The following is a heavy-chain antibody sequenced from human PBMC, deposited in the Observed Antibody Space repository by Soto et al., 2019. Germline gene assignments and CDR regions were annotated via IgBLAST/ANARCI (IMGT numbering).Heavy chain of an antibody. CDR3: ARPAGGQLLYYFDY. CDR2: IFYSGIT. Sequence: NPSETLSLTCTVSGGSVISSTFYWDWIRQSPGMGLEWIGSIFYSGITYYNPSVKSRVTISVDTSKNQFSLKLTSVTARDTGVYYCARPAGGQLLYYFDYWGQGTLVTVSS. CDR1: GGSVISSTFY. V-gene: IGHV4-39*01. D-gene: IGHD2-2*01. J-gene: IGHJ4*02.